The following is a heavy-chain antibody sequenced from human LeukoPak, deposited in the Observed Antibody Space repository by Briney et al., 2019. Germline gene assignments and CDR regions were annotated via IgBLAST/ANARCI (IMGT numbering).Heavy chain of an antibody. D-gene: IGHD1-1*01. Sequence: ASVKVSCKASGYTFTSYGISWVRQAPGQGLEWMGWISAYNGNTNYAQKLQGRVTMTTDTSTSTAYMELRGLRSDDTAVYYCARDRLNPGGACLDYWGQGTLVTVSS. V-gene: IGHV1-18*01. CDR3: ARDRLNPGGACLDY. CDR2: ISAYNGNT. CDR1: GYTFTSYG. J-gene: IGHJ4*02.